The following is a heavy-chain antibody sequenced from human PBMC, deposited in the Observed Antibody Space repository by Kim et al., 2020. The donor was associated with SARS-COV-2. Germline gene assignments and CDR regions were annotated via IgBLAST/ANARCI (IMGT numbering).Heavy chain of an antibody. V-gene: IGHV1-46*01. CDR3: ARDPAAIVATIMGYHDSYGMDV. Sequence: ASVKVSCKASGDTFTSYYMHWVRQAPGQGLEWMGIINPSGGSTSYAQKFQGRVTMTRDTSTSTVYMELSSLRSEDTAVYYCARDPAAIVATIMGYHDSYGMDVWGQGTTVTVSS. CDR1: GDTFTSYY. D-gene: IGHD5-12*01. CDR2: INPSGGST. J-gene: IGHJ6*02.